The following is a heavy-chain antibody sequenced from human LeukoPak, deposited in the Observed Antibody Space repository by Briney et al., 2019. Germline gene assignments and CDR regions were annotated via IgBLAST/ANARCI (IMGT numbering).Heavy chain of an antibody. V-gene: IGHV3-48*01. J-gene: IGHJ1*01. D-gene: IGHD2-15*01. CDR2: ISHDGSTA. CDR3: ARTPGYCSGGNCYRYFQN. CDR1: GFTFSTYS. Sequence: GGSLRLSCAASGFTFSTYSMDWVRQTPGKGLEWISYISHDGSTAYYADSVKGRFTISRDNAKNSLYLQMNSLRAGDTAVYYCARTPGYCSGGNCYRYFQNWGQGTLVTVSS.